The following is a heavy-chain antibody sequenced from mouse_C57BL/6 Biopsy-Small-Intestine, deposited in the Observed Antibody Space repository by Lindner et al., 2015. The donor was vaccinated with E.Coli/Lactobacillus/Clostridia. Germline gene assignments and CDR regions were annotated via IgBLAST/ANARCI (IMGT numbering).Heavy chain of an antibody. CDR1: GYVFSTYW. CDR3: ARGERGDFDY. V-gene: IGHV1-80*01. Sequence: VQLQESGAELVKPGASVKISCRTSGYVFSTYWMNWVIQRPGKGLEWIGQIYLGDGDTNYSGTFKGKATLTADKSSSTAYMQLSSLTSEDSAVYFCARGERGDFDYWGQGTTLAVSS. J-gene: IGHJ2*01. CDR2: IYLGDGDT.